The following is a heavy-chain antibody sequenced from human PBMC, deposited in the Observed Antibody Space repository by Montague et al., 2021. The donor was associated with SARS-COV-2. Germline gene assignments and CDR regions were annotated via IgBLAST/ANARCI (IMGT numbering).Heavy chain of an antibody. CDR2: VYNTGST. D-gene: IGHD1-1*01. V-gene: IGHV4-4*02. J-gene: IGHJ5*02. CDR3: ARGVAGEYWDASKIRDFSWFDP. CDR1: GDSISSRSW. Sequence: SETLSLTCAVSGDSISSRSWWCLVRQPPGKRLEWIAVVYNTGSTNYNASLASRVSLSVDKSNNHFSLKLSSVTAADTAVYFCARGVAGEYWDASKIRDFSWFDPWGQGILVTVSS.